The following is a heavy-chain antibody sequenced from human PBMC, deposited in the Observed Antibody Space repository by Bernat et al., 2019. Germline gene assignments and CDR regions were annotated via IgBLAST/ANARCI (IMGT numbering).Heavy chain of an antibody. D-gene: IGHD1-14*01. V-gene: IGHV3-33*01. CDR1: GFTFSSYG. CDR2: IWYDGSNK. J-gene: IGHJ3*02. Sequence: QVQLVESGGGVVQPGRSLRLSCAASGFTFSSYGMHWVRQAPGKGLEWVAVIWYDGSNKYYADSVKGRFTISRDNSKNTLYLQMNSLRAEDTAVYYCAIRVGYKHAFDIWGQGTMVTVSS. CDR3: AIRVGYKHAFDI.